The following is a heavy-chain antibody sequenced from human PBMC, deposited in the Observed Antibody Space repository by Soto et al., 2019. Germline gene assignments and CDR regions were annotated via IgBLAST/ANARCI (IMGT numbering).Heavy chain of an antibody. CDR1: GFSFSNYA. Sequence: QVQLVESGGGVVQPGRSLRLSCAASGFSFSNYAMHWVRQAPGKGLEWVAVISYDGSNEYYADSVRGRFTISRDNSKKPRNLKMNSLRAGDPAVYCWGRGRNSYESSGYLGSWGEGTLVPVSS. CDR3: GRGRNSYESSGYLGS. J-gene: IGHJ5*01. CDR2: ISYDGSNE. V-gene: IGHV3-30-3*01. D-gene: IGHD3-22*01.